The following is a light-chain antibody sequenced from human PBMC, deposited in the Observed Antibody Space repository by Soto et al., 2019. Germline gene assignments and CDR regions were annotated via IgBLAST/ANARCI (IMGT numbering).Light chain of an antibody. V-gene: IGLV2-23*02. J-gene: IGLJ7*01. CDR2: EVS. Sequence: QSALTQPASVSGSPGQSITISCTGTSSDVGSYNFVSWYQQHPGKAPKLMISEVSKRPSGISDRFSGSKSGSTASLTISGLQAEDEADYYCCSYAGTSTHLVFGGGTQLTVL. CDR1: SSDVGSYNF. CDR3: CSYAGTSTHLV.